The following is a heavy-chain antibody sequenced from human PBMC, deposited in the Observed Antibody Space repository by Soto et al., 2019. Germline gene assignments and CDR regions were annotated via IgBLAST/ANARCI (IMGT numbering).Heavy chain of an antibody. V-gene: IGHV3-7*01. J-gene: IGHJ4*02. D-gene: IGHD3-10*01. CDR1: GFTFSSYW. CDR2: IKQDGSEK. Sequence: LRLSCAASGFTFSSYWMSWVRQAPGKGLEWVANIKQDGSEKYYVDSVKGRFTISRDNAKNSLYLQMNSLRAEDTAVYYCARDMITMVRGLPGYWGQGTLVTVS. CDR3: ARDMITMVRGLPGY.